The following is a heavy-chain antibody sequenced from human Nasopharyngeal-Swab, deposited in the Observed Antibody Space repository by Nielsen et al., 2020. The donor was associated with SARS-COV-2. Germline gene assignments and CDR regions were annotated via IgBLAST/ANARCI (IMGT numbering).Heavy chain of an antibody. V-gene: IGHV1-58*01. CDR2: IVVGSGNT. D-gene: IGHD3-22*01. CDR3: AASLPYDSSGYYS. J-gene: IGHJ4*02. Sequence: WVRQAPGQRLEWIGWIVVGSGNTNYAQKFQERVTITRDMSTSTAYMELSSLRSEDTAVYYCAASLPYDSSGYYSWGQGTLGTASS.